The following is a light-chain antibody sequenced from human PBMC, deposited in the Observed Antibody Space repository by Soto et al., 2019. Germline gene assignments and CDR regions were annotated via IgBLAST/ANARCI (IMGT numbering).Light chain of an antibody. CDR2: LDSDGSH. V-gene: IGLV4-69*01. J-gene: IGLJ2*01. CDR3: QTWGTGIHVV. Sequence: QPVLTQSPSASAFLGASVILTCTCSSGHSSYAIAWHQQQPEKGPRYLMKLDSDGSHTKGDAIPDRLSGSSSGAERYLTISSLQSEYDADYYCQTWGTGIHVVFGGGTRLNAL. CDR1: SGHSSYA.